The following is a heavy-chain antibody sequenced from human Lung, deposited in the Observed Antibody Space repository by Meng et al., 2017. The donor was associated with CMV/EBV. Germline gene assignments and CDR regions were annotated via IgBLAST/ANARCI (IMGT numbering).Heavy chain of an antibody. CDR3: ARERGLGFRGTNDAFDI. D-gene: IGHD3-16*01. Sequence: ASVXVSXKASGYTFSLYYIHWVRQAPGQGLEWMGWINPNTGGTNSAQKFQGRVTITGDTSISTAYMELSRLNSDDTALYYCARERGLGFRGTNDAFDIWGQGTXVIVSS. V-gene: IGHV1-2*02. J-gene: IGHJ3*02. CDR1: GYTFSLYY. CDR2: INPNTGGT.